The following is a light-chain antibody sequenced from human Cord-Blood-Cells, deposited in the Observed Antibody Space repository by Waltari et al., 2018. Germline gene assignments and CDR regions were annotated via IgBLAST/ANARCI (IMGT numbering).Light chain of an antibody. CDR3: SSYTSSSTLVV. CDR1: SSDVGGYNY. J-gene: IGLJ2*01. Sequence: QSALTQPASVSGSPGQSITISCTGTSSDVGGYNYVSWYQQHPGKAPNLMIYEVSNRPSVVCNRFSGSKSGNAASLTIAGLQAEDEADYYCSSYTSSSTLVVFGGGTKLTVL. CDR2: EVS. V-gene: IGLV2-14*01.